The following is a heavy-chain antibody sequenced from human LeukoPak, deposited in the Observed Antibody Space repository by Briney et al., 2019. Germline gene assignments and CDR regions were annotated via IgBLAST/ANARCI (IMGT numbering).Heavy chain of an antibody. V-gene: IGHV4-30-2*01. D-gene: IGHD5-18*01. CDR1: GGSISSGGYY. J-gene: IGHJ4*02. CDR3: ARTYDTAMVNDY. CDR2: IYHSGST. Sequence: TLSLTCTVSGGSISSGGYYWSWIRQPPGKGLEWIGYIYHSGSTYYNPSLKSRVTISVDRSKNQFSLKLSSVTAADTAVYYCARTYDTAMVNDYWGQGTLVTVSS.